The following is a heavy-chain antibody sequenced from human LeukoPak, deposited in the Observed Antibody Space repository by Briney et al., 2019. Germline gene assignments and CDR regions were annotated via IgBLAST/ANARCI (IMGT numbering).Heavy chain of an antibody. Sequence: ASVKVSCKASGGTFSSYAISWVRQAPGQGLEWMGRIIPILGIANYAQKFQGRVTITADKSTSTAYMELSSLRSEGTAVYYCAFAYCGGDCYRYNWFDPWGQGTLVTVSS. CDR1: GGTFSSYA. CDR3: AFAYCGGDCYRYNWFDP. V-gene: IGHV1-69*04. J-gene: IGHJ5*02. CDR2: IIPILGIA. D-gene: IGHD2-21*02.